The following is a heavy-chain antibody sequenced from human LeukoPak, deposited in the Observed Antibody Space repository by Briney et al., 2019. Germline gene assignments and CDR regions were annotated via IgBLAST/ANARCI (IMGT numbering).Heavy chain of an antibody. CDR3: AREGSSGWFFDY. D-gene: IGHD6-19*01. V-gene: IGHV3-7*01. CDR1: GFTFSSYW. CDR2: IKQDGSEN. Sequence: GGSLRLACAASGFTFSSYWMSWVRQAPGEGREWVANIKQDGSENYYVSSVKDRFTISRDNAKNSPWQQMNSLRGEDTAVNYCAREGSSGWFFDYWGQGTLVTVSS. J-gene: IGHJ4*02.